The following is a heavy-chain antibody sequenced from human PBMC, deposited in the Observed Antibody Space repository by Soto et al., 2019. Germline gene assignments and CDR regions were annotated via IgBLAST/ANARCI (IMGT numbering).Heavy chain of an antibody. D-gene: IGHD3-22*01. Sequence: PSETLFLTFAVSGGSISIGGYSWSLIRQPPXKXLEWIGYIYNSGRTYYPPYIKSRVTIPVDTSKNQFSLKLSSVTQADTAVYYCARRIYYDSSGFEGGGMDVWGQGTTVTVSS. CDR1: GGSISIGGYS. CDR2: IYNSGRT. V-gene: IGHV4-30-2*03. CDR3: ARRIYYDSSGFEGGGMDV. J-gene: IGHJ6*02.